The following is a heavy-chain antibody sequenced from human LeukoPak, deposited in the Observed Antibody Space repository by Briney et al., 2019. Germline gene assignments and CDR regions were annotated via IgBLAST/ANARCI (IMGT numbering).Heavy chain of an antibody. D-gene: IGHD1-1*01. V-gene: IGHV3-9*01. J-gene: IGHJ5*01. Sequence: PGGSLRLSCAASGFTFGDYAMHWVRQVPGKGLEWVSGISLDSGSIGYADSVKGRFTISRDNANESLYLQINSVRGEDTALYYCVKDRGYNWNDVSWFDCRGQGTLVIVSS. CDR3: VKDRGYNWNDVSWFDC. CDR1: GFTFGDYA. CDR2: ISLDSGSI.